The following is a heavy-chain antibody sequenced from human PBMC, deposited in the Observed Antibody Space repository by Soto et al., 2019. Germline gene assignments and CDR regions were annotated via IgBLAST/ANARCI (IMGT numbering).Heavy chain of an antibody. CDR1: GFTFSSYW. D-gene: IGHD1-26*01. J-gene: IGHJ5*02. V-gene: IGHV3-74*01. CDR2: INSDGTTT. CDR3: GPRWSSNSWFDP. Sequence: PGGSLRLSCKAPGFTFSSYWMHWVRQAPGKGLVWVARINSDGTTTHYADSVKGRFTISRDNAKNTLYLEMNSLRADDTAVYYCGPRWSSNSWFDPWGQGTMVTVCS.